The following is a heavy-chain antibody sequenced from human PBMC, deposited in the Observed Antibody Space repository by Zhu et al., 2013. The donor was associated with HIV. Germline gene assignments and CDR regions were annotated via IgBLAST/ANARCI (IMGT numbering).Heavy chain of an antibody. J-gene: IGHJ6*02. CDR3: AKTVTTTDYYGVDV. D-gene: IGHD4-17*01. CDR1: GYTFTTYY. CDR2: FIPTLGTT. V-gene: IGHV1-69*01. Sequence: QVHLVQSGAEVKKPGASVKVSCKASGYTFTTYYIQWVRQAPGQGLEWMGGFIPTLGTTHYAQTFQDRVTITADVSSGTAYMELSSLRSEDTAVYYCAKTVTTTDYYGVDVWGQGTTVTVSS.